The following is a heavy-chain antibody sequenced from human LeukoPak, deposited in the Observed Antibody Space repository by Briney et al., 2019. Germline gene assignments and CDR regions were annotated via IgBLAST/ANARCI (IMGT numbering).Heavy chain of an antibody. V-gene: IGHV3-20*04. Sequence: GSLRLSCAASGFTFSSYSMNWVRQAPGKGLEWVSGINWNGGSTGYADSVKGRFTISRDNAKNSLYLQMNSLRAEDTALYYCARASEVYYYDSRYYFDYWGQGTLVTVSS. CDR3: ARASEVYYYDSRYYFDY. CDR2: INWNGGST. J-gene: IGHJ4*02. D-gene: IGHD3-22*01. CDR1: GFTFSSYS.